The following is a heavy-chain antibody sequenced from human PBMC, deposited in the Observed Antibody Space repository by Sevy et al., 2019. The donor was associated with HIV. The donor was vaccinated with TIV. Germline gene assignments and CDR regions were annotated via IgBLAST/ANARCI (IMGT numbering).Heavy chain of an antibody. CDR2: XXXXGST. V-gene: IGHV4-39*01. CDR3: ARSMIAVXGIXVAFDI. D-gene: IGHD6-19*01. J-gene: IGHJ3*02. Sequence: SETLSLTCTVSGXXXXXSSYYWGWIRQPPXXGLEWIGXXXXXGSTYYNPSLKSRVTISVDTSKNQFSLKLSSVTXAXTVVYYCARSMIAVXGIXVAFDIWGQGTMVTVSS. CDR1: GXXXXXSSYY.